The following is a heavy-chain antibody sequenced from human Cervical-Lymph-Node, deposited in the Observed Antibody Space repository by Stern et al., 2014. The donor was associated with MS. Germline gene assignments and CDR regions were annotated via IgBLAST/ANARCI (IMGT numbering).Heavy chain of an antibody. CDR3: ARQFGATSSRLEI. V-gene: IGHV5-51*01. D-gene: IGHD3-16*01. J-gene: IGHJ4*02. CDR1: GYKFLNYW. CDR2: IFPDDSDT. Sequence: EVQLVQSGPELKQPGESLQISCPASGYKFLNYWVAWWRQVPGKRLEWMGIIFPDDSDTVYSPSSDGQGTFSGDKSITTVYLRWKSLKASDTAVYYCARQFGATSSRLEIWGQGTQVTVTS.